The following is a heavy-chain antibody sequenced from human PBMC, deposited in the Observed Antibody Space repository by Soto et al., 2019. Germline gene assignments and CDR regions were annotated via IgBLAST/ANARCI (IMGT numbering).Heavy chain of an antibody. CDR2: IYYSGST. J-gene: IGHJ5*02. CDR3: ARQSSSWSLYWFDP. Sequence: SETLSLTCTVSGGSISSSSYYWGWIRQPPGKGLEWIGSIYYSGSTYYNPSLKSRVTISVDTSKNQFSLKLSSVTAADTAVYYCARQSSSWSLYWFDPWGQGTLLTVSS. V-gene: IGHV4-39*01. D-gene: IGHD6-13*01. CDR1: GGSISSSSYY.